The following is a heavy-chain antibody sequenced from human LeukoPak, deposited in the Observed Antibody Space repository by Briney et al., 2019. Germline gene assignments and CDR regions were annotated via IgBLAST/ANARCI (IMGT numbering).Heavy chain of an antibody. V-gene: IGHV3-30*03. D-gene: IGHD6-6*01. CDR1: GFTFISYD. CDR3: AGQLVIDHMRQYYYYGMDV. CDR2: ISYDGSNR. J-gene: IGHJ6*02. Sequence: GRSLSLSCAASGFTFISYDMNWVRQAPGKGLEWVAVISYDGSNRYYADSVKGRFTISRDNSKNTLYLQMNSLRAEDTAVYYCAGQLVIDHMRQYYYYGMDVCGQGTTVTVSS.